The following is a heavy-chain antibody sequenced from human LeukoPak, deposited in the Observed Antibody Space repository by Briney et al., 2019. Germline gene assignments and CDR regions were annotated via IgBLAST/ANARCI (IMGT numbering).Heavy chain of an antibody. D-gene: IGHD2/OR15-2a*01. Sequence: SETLSLTCAIYGGSFSGYYWSWIRQPPGKGLEWIGSIYHSGSTYYNPSLKSRVTIAVETSKNQFSLKLSSVTAADKAVYYCARLTPTTLSLYYYYMDVWGKGTTVTVSS. V-gene: IGHV4-34*01. CDR1: GGSFSGYY. J-gene: IGHJ6*03. CDR2: IYHSGST. CDR3: ARLTPTTLSLYYYYMDV.